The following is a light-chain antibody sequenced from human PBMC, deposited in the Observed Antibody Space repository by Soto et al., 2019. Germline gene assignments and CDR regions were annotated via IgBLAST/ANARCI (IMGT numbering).Light chain of an antibody. CDR2: AAS. CDR3: QHYGDSPPYT. CDR1: QTLRGNF. Sequence: EIVLTQSPGTLSLSPGQRATLSCRASQTLRGNFLAWYQQQHGQAPSLLIYAASSRAAGIPDKFSGSGSGTDFTLTISRLEPEDFAVYYCQHYGDSPPYTFGQGTKLEIK. V-gene: IGKV3-20*01. J-gene: IGKJ2*01.